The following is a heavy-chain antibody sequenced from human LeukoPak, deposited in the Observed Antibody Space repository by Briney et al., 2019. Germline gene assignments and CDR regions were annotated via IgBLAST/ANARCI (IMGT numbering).Heavy chain of an antibody. D-gene: IGHD3-22*01. CDR1: GFTFNNAW. CDR2: IKSKTDGGTA. J-gene: IGHJ4*02. CDR3: AKGSVTMIVAVIGYFDY. V-gene: IGHV3-15*01. Sequence: GGSLRLSCAASGFTFNNAWMTWVRQAPGKGLEWVGRIKSKTDGGTADYAAPVKGRFTISRDDSKNTLSLQMNSLRAEDTAVYYCAKGSVTMIVAVIGYFDYWGQGTLVTVSS.